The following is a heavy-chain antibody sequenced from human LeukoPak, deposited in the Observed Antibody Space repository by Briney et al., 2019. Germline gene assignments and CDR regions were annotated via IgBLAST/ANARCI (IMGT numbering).Heavy chain of an antibody. CDR3: ARVSKPEQLVRD. CDR1: GGSFSSYA. J-gene: IGHJ4*02. Sequence: ASVKVSCKASGGSFSSYAISWVRQAPGQGLEWMGRIIPILGIANYAQKFQGRVTITADKSTSTAYMELSSLRCEDTAVYYCARVSKPEQLVRDWGQGTLVTVSS. V-gene: IGHV1-69*04. CDR2: IIPILGIA. D-gene: IGHD6-13*01.